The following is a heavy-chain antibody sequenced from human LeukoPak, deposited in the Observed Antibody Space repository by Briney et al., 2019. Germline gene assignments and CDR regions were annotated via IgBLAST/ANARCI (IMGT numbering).Heavy chain of an antibody. Sequence: ASVKVSCKASGYTFTGYYMHWVRQAPGQGLEWMGWINPNSGGTNYAQKFQGRVTMTRDMTISTDYMELSRLRSDDTAVYYCAKIYGSGVIDYWGQGTLVTVSS. V-gene: IGHV1-2*02. CDR3: AKIYGSGVIDY. J-gene: IGHJ4*02. D-gene: IGHD3-10*01. CDR2: INPNSGGT. CDR1: GYTFTGYY.